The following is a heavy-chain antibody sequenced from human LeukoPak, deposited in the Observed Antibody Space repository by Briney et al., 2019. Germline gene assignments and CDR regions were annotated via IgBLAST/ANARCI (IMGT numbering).Heavy chain of an antibody. Sequence: ASVKVSCKASGYTFTSYGISWVRQAPGQGLEWMGWISAYNGNTNYAQKLQGRVTMTTDTSTSTAYMELRSLRSDDTAVYYCARDPYYYDSSGYYCKDYWGQGTLVTVSS. V-gene: IGHV1-18*01. CDR1: GYTFTSYG. D-gene: IGHD3-22*01. CDR3: ARDPYYYDSSGYYCKDY. CDR2: ISAYNGNT. J-gene: IGHJ4*02.